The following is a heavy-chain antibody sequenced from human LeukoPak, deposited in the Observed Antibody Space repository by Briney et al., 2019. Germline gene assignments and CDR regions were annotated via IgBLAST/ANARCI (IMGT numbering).Heavy chain of an antibody. CDR1: GYSISSGYY. CDR3: AKGSPFDY. J-gene: IGHJ4*02. V-gene: IGHV4-38-2*02. CDR2: INHSGST. Sequence: KPSETLSLTCTVSGYSISSGYYWGWIRQPPGKGLEWIGEINHSGSTNYNPSLKSRVTISVDTSKNQFSLKLSSVTAADTAVYYCAKGSPFDYWGQGTLVTVSS.